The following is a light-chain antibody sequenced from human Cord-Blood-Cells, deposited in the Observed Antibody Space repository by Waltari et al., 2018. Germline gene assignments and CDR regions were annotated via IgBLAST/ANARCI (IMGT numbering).Light chain of an antibody. CDR1: SSDVGGYNY. V-gene: IGLV2-14*01. CDR3: SSYTSSSTLV. Sequence: QSALTQPASVSGSPGQSITISCTGTSSDVGGYNYASRYQQHPGKAPKLMIYEVSNRPSGVSNRFSGSKSGNTASLTISGLQAEDEADYYCSSYTSSSTLVFGTGTKVTVL. J-gene: IGLJ1*01. CDR2: EVS.